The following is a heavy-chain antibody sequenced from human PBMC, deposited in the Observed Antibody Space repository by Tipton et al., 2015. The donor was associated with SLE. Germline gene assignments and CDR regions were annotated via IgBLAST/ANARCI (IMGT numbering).Heavy chain of an antibody. CDR2: VYYSGST. Sequence: TLSLTCSVSCDSMRSQYWSWIRQPPGKGLEWIVDVYYSGSTIYNPSLQSRITISVDTSKNRFSLKLNSVTAADTAVYYCARNLATVTSIDAFDLWGQGTMVTV. CDR3: ARNLATVTSIDAFDL. CDR1: CDSMRSQY. D-gene: IGHD4-17*01. J-gene: IGHJ3*01. V-gene: IGHV4-59*11.